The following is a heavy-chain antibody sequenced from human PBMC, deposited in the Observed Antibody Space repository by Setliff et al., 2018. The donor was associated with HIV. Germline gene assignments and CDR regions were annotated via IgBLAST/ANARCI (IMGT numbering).Heavy chain of an antibody. CDR3: AMPHPPHWKHGFDI. Sequence: SETLSLTCAVYGVYGVYRDQYSWSWIRQPPGQGLEWIGEINNDGGTAFSPSLTGRLTMSLDKSKNQFSLKLTSVTAADTAVYYCAMPHPPHWKHGFDIWGQGTMVTVSS. D-gene: IGHD1-1*01. CDR1: GVYRDQYS. V-gene: IGHV4-34*01. J-gene: IGHJ3*02. CDR2: INNDGGT.